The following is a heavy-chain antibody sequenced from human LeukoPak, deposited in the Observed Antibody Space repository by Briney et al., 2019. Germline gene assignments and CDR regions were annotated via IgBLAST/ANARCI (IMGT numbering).Heavy chain of an antibody. D-gene: IGHD1-7*01. CDR2: IIPIFGTA. Sequence: ASVKVSCKASGGTFSSYAISWVRQAPGQGLEWMGGIIPIFGTANHAQKFQGRVTITADESTSTAYMELSSLRSEDTAVYYCARTGTPYYYYGMDVWGQGTTVTVSS. CDR3: ARTGTPYYYYGMDV. J-gene: IGHJ6*02. V-gene: IGHV1-69*13. CDR1: GGTFSSYA.